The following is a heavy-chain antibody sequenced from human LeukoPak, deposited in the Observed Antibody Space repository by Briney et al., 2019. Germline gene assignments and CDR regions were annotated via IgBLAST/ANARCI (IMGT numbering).Heavy chain of an antibody. J-gene: IGHJ4*02. Sequence: GGSLRLSCAASGFTFSTYEMHWVRQAPRKGLEWVSYMSSTRDIIYYADSVKGRFTISRDNAKNSLYLQMDSLRAEDTAVYYCARDDGGRHTSSLDYWGQGTLVAVSS. CDR2: MSSTRDII. CDR3: ARDDGGRHTSSLDY. CDR1: GFTFSTYE. V-gene: IGHV3-48*03. D-gene: IGHD6-6*01.